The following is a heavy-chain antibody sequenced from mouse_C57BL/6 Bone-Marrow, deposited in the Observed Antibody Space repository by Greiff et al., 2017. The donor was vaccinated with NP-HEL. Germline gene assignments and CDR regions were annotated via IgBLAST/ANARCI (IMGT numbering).Heavy chain of an antibody. CDR1: GFSLPSYA. Sequence: VKLMESGPGLVAPSQSLSITCTVSGFSLPSYAISWVRPPPGKGLEWLGVIWTGGGTNYNSALKSRLSISKDNSKSQVFLKMNSLQTDDTARYYCARNRDDYYGSSYDPFAYWGQGTLVTVSA. V-gene: IGHV2-9-1*01. D-gene: IGHD1-1*01. J-gene: IGHJ3*01. CDR3: ARNRDDYYGSSYDPFAY. CDR2: IWTGGGT.